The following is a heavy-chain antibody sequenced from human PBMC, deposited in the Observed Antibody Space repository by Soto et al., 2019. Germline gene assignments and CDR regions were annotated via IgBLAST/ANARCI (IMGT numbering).Heavy chain of an antibody. J-gene: IGHJ4*02. Sequence: QVQLQESGPGLVKPSGTLSLTCAVSSASISATNWWSWVRQPPGKGLEWIGQIYHSGSTNYNPSLTSRVTISVDTSKNQFSLDLSSVTAADTAVYYCGVVVVPAAVHYWGQGTLVTVSS. CDR1: SASISATNW. V-gene: IGHV4-4*02. D-gene: IGHD2-2*01. CDR2: IYHSGST. CDR3: GVVVVPAAVHY.